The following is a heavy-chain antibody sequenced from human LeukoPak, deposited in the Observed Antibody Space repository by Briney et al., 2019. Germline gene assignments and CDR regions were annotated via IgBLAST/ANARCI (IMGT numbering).Heavy chain of an antibody. CDR1: GFTFNRHW. V-gene: IGHV3-7*01. D-gene: IGHD6-13*01. Sequence: GGSLRLSCAASGFTFNRHWMSWVRQAPGKGLGWVANIKEDESEKYYADSVKGRFTISRDNSKNTLYLQMNSLRAEDTAVYYCANGYSSSWRILYYFDYWGQGTLVTVSS. J-gene: IGHJ4*02. CDR2: IKEDESEK. CDR3: ANGYSSSWRILYYFDY.